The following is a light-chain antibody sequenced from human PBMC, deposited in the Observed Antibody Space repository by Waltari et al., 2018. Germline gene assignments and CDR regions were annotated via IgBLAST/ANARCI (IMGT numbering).Light chain of an antibody. Sequence: QSALTQPRSVSGSPGQSVTLSCTGTSSDVGGYNYVSWYQQHPGKAPKLMIYEVNKRPSGVPDRFSGSKSGNTASLTISGLQAEDEADFYCCSYAGSYILVFGGGTKLTVL. V-gene: IGLV2-11*01. J-gene: IGLJ2*01. CDR3: CSYAGSYILV. CDR2: EVN. CDR1: SSDVGGYNY.